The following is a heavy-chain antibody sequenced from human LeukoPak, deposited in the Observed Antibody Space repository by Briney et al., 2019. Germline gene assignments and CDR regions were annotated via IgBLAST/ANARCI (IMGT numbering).Heavy chain of an antibody. CDR1: GYTFTGYY. CDR2: INPNSGGT. D-gene: IGHD2-15*01. CDR3: ARDHCSGGSCFNWFDP. V-gene: IGHV1-2*02. J-gene: IGHJ5*02. Sequence: ASVKVSCKASGYTFTGYYMYWVRQAPGQGLEWMGWINPNSGGTNYAQKFQGRVTMTRVTSINTAYMELSRLRSEDTAVYYCARDHCSGGSCFNWFDPWGQGTLVTVSS.